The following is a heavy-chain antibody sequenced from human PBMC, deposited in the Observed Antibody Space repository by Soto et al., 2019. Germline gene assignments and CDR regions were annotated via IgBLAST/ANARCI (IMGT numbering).Heavy chain of an antibody. D-gene: IGHD4-4*01. J-gene: IGHJ4*02. CDR3: DLTRINCYGSTTVNKCFDY. Sequence: PXESLMISCRVCGCTLTNYWIAWVRQMPGNGPEWMGIIYPGDSDPRYSPPFQGQVTISADKSISTAYLQWISLKASDTDMYYCDLTRINCYGSTTVNKCFDYWGQGTLVTVSS. CDR2: IYPGDSDP. V-gene: IGHV5-51*01. CDR1: GCTLTNYW.